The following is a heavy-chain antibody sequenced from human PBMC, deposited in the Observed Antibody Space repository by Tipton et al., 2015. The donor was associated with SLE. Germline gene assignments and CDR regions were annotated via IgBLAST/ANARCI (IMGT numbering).Heavy chain of an antibody. D-gene: IGHD3-10*01. CDR1: GYTFSDYW. V-gene: IGHV3-30*03. Sequence: SLRLSCAASGYTFSDYWMHWVRQAPGKGLEWVAVISYDGSNKYYADSVKGRFTISRDNSKNTLYLQMNSLRAEDTAVYYCARKGLLWFRELLGFDYWGQGTLVTVSS. CDR3: ARKGLLWFRELLGFDY. J-gene: IGHJ4*02. CDR2: ISYDGSNK.